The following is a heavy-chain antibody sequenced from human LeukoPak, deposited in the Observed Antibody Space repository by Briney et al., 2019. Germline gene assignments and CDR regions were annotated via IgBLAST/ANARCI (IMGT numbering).Heavy chain of an antibody. CDR1: EFTFSSYT. CDR3: ARGASYYYDSSGYLADY. J-gene: IGHJ4*02. Sequence: GGSLRLSCAASEFTFSSYTMHWVRQAPGKGLEWVAVISYDGSNKYYADSVKGRFTISRDNSKNTLYLQMNSLRAEDTAVYYCARGASYYYDSSGYLADYWGQGTLVTVSS. V-gene: IGHV3-30*04. D-gene: IGHD3-22*01. CDR2: ISYDGSNK.